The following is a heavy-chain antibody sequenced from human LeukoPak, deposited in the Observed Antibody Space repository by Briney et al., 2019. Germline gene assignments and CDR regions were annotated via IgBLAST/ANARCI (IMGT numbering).Heavy chain of an antibody. Sequence: ASVKVSCKASGYTFTSYAMHWVRQAPGQRLEWMGWINAGNGNTKYSQEFQGRVTITRDTSASTAYMELSSLRSEDMAVYYCAXTPPTTYYYDSSGPDFYDYWGQGTLVTVSS. CDR3: AXTPPTTYYYDSSGPDFYDY. CDR1: GYTFTSYA. J-gene: IGHJ4*02. V-gene: IGHV1-3*03. CDR2: INAGNGNT. D-gene: IGHD3-22*01.